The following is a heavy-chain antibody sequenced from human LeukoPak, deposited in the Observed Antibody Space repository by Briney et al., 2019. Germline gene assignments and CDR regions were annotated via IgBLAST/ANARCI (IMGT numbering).Heavy chain of an antibody. CDR3: ARQGGYCSGGSCYFNWFDP. V-gene: IGHV5-51*01. CDR1: GYTFPNYW. CDR2: IYPGDSDT. J-gene: IGHJ5*02. D-gene: IGHD2-15*01. Sequence: GESLKISCKGSGYTFPNYWIGWVRQMPGKGLEWMGIIYPGDSDTRYSPSFQGQVTISADKSISTAYLQWSSLKASDTAMYYCARQGGYCSGGSCYFNWFDPWGQGTLVTVSS.